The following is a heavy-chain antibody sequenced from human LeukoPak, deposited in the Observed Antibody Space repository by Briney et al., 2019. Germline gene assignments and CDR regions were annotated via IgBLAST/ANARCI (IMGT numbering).Heavy chain of an antibody. CDR1: GYSLNSYW. CDR2: IYPGDSDT. D-gene: IGHD6-13*01. V-gene: IGHV5-51*01. Sequence: ESLKISRKGSGYSLNSYWIGRVRQSPGKGLEWMGIIYPGDSDTIYSPSFQGQVTISADKSISTAYLQWSSLKASDTAMYYCARHTSIAAAANLDDWGQGTLVTVSS. J-gene: IGHJ4*02. CDR3: ARHTSIAAAANLDD.